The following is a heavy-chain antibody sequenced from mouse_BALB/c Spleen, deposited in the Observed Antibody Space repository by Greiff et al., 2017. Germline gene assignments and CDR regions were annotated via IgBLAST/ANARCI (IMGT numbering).Heavy chain of an antibody. CDR2: ISSGSSTI. Sequence: EVQLQESGGGLVQPGGSRKLSCAASGFTFSSFGMHWVRQAPEKGLEWVAYISSGSSTIYYADTVKGRFTISRDNPKNTLFLQMTSLRSEDTAMYYCARSEVRYAMDYWGQGTSVTVSS. D-gene: IGHD2-14*01. CDR3: ARSEVRYAMDY. J-gene: IGHJ4*01. CDR1: GFTFSSFG. V-gene: IGHV5-17*02.